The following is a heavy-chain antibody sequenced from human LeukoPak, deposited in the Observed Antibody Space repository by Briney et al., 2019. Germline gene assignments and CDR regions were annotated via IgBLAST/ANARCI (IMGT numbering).Heavy chain of an antibody. CDR3: ARGVVAAAGRTFDF. V-gene: IGHV4-39*07. CDR1: GDSITRSDYY. D-gene: IGHD6-13*01. CDR2: IYYSGST. Sequence: SETLSLTCTVSGDSITRSDYYWDWIRQPPGKGLEWIGSIYYSGSTYYKPSLKSRVTIFVDTLKNQFSLKLSSVTAADTAVYYCARGVVAAAGRTFDFWGQGTLVTVSS. J-gene: IGHJ4*02.